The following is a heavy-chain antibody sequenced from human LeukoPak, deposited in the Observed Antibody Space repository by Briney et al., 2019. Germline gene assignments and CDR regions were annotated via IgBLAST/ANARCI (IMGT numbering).Heavy chain of an antibody. Sequence: SETLSLTCAVYGGSFSGYYWSWIRQPPGTGLEWIGEINHSGSTNYNPSLKSRVTISVDTSKNQFSLKLSSVTAADTAVYYCARAGDYYDSSGYYTGRRAHDYWGQGTLVTVSS. CDR2: INHSGST. D-gene: IGHD3-22*01. CDR1: GGSFSGYY. J-gene: IGHJ4*02. CDR3: ARAGDYYDSSGYYTGRRAHDY. V-gene: IGHV4-34*01.